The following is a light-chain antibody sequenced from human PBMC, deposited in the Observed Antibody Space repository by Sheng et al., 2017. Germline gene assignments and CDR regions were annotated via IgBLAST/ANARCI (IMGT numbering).Light chain of an antibody. V-gene: IGKV3-15*01. CDR3: QPYNNWPIT. CDR1: QSVTIN. CDR2: GAS. J-gene: IGKJ5*01. Sequence: EIVLTQSPATLSLSPGERATLSCRASQSVTINLAWYQHKPGQAPRLLIYGASTRATGIPARFSGSGSGTEFTLTISSLQSEDFAVYCCQPYNNWPITFGQGTRLEIK.